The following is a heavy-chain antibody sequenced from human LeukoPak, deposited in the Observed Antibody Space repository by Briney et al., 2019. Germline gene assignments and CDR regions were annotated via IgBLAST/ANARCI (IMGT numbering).Heavy chain of an antibody. CDR3: ARRLRGFDS. D-gene: IGHD5-12*01. Sequence: PSETLSLTCTVSGGSVSSSSYYWGWIRQPPGKGLEWIGSVYYSGSTYYNPSLKSRATISVDTSKNQFSLKLSSVTAADTALYYCARRLRGFDSWGQGTLVTVSS. J-gene: IGHJ5*01. V-gene: IGHV4-39*01. CDR1: GGSVSSSSYY. CDR2: VYYSGST.